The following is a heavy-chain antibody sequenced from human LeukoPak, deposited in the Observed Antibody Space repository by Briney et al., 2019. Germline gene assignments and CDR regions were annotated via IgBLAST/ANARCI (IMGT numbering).Heavy chain of an antibody. Sequence: GGSLRLSCEDSEFTFSSYWMSWVRQAPGKGLEWVANINQGGSDKYYVDSVKGRSTISRDNAKKSLYLQLSSLRAEDTAVYYCARDRIGGLDYWGQGTRVTVSS. J-gene: IGHJ4*02. CDR3: ARDRIGGLDY. CDR1: EFTFSSYW. D-gene: IGHD3-16*01. CDR2: INQGGSDK. V-gene: IGHV3-7*01.